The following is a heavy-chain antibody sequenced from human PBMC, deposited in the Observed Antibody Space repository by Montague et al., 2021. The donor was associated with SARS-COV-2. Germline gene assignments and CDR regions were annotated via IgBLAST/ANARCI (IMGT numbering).Heavy chain of an antibody. D-gene: IGHD4-17*01. CDR2: INHSGSA. CDR3: ARLTVNYGDLWGYYHGMDV. Sequence: SETLSLTCAVYGGSFSGYYWNWIRQPPGKGLEWIGEINHSGSANYNPSLKRRVTISVDTSMNQFSLNLSSVTAADTAVYYCARLTVNYGDLWGYYHGMDVWGQGTTVTVSS. V-gene: IGHV4-34*01. J-gene: IGHJ6*02. CDR1: GGSFSGYY.